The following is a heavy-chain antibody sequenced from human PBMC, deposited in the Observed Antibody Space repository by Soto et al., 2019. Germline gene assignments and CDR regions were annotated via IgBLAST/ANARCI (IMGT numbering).Heavy chain of an antibody. CDR1: GFTVSGKRY. D-gene: IGHD6-19*01. V-gene: IGHV3-53*01. CDR2: LYDVDGT. CDR3: TGHGSGSA. Sequence: DVRLVESGGGLIQPGESLRLSCAALGFTVSGKRYVAWVRQAPGKGLEWISALYDVDGTFYADSVKGRFTTSRDNSRNTLFLQMNSLRVEDTAVYYCTGHGSGSAWGQGALVTVAS. J-gene: IGHJ5*02.